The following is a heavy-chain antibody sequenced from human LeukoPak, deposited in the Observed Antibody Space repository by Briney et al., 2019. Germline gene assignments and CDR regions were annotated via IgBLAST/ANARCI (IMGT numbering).Heavy chain of an antibody. CDR2: INPNSGGT. V-gene: IGHV1-2*02. J-gene: IGHJ4*02. CDR1: GYTFTSYG. Sequence: ASVKVSCKASGYTFTSYGISWARQAPGQGLEWMGWINPNSGGTNYAQKFQGRVTMTRDTSISTAYMELSRLRSDDTAVYYCAEEDYGGLDYWGQGTLVTVSS. D-gene: IGHD4-17*01. CDR3: AEEDYGGLDY.